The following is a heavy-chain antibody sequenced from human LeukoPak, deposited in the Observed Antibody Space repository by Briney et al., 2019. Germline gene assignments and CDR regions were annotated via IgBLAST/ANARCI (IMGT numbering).Heavy chain of an antibody. Sequence: GGSLRLSCVGSGFTFYDYGMSWVRQVPGKGLEWVSGLSWNGGRTGYADSVRGRFTISRDNAKNSLNLQMNSLRAEDTAIYYCARLMTTATTYYYYAMDVWGQGTTVTISS. CDR3: ARLMTTATTYYYYAMDV. CDR2: LSWNGGRT. V-gene: IGHV3-20*04. J-gene: IGHJ6*02. CDR1: GFTFYDYG. D-gene: IGHD4-11*01.